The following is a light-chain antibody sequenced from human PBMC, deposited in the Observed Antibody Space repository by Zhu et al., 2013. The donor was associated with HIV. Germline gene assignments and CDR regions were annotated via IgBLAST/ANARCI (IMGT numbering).Light chain of an antibody. J-gene: IGLJ3*02. CDR1: KLGDKY. Sequence: SYELTQPPSVSVSPGQTASITCSGDKLGDKYACWYQQKPGQSPVLVIYQDSKRPSGIPERFSGSNSGNTATLTISGTQAMDEADYYCQTWGNGIRVFGGGTKLTVL. V-gene: IGLV3-1*01. CDR3: QTWGNGIRV. CDR2: QDS.